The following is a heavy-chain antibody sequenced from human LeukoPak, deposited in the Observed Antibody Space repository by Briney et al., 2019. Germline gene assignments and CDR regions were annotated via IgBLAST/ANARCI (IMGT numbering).Heavy chain of an antibody. Sequence: GGSLRLPCAASGFTFSSYWMHWVRQAPGEGLVWVSRINGDGTTISYAGSVKGRFTISRDNAKNTLYLQMNSLRAEDTAIYYCTRRVDAARWYDPWGQGTLVTVSS. V-gene: IGHV3-74*01. CDR2: INGDGTTI. CDR1: GFTFSSYW. J-gene: IGHJ5*02. CDR3: TRRVDAARWYDP. D-gene: IGHD2-8*01.